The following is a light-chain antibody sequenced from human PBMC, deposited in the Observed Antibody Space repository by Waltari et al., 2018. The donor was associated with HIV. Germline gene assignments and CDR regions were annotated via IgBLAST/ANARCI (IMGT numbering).Light chain of an antibody. Sequence: ECVLTQSPGTLSLSPGERATLSCRASQSVSSNFLAWYQQKVGQAPRLLIYGASTRATGIPDRFSGSGSGTDFILTISSLEPEDFAVYYCHQYGRSPTAFGQGTKVEIK. CDR2: GAS. J-gene: IGKJ1*01. V-gene: IGKV3-20*01. CDR3: HQYGRSPTA. CDR1: QSVSSNF.